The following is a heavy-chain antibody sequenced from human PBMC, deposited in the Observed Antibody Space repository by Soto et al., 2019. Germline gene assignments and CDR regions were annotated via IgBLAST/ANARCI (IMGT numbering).Heavy chain of an antibody. J-gene: IGHJ5*02. CDR1: GDSIRSRGFY. CDR3: AASGAREGDWFDP. D-gene: IGHD2-15*01. V-gene: IGHV4-31*08. Sequence: QVHLQESGPGLVNPSQTLSLTCTVSGDSIRSRGFYWSWIRHHPGEGREGIGFVYYSGTTDYKPSLWGRVAISAETFRKQFSLRLTSVTAADTAVYYCAASGAREGDWFDPWGQGILVTVSS. CDR2: VYYSGTT.